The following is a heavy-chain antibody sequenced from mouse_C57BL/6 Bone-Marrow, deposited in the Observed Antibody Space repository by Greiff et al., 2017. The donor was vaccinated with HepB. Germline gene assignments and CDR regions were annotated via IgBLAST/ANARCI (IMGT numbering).Heavy chain of an antibody. Sequence: EVQLQQSGPVLVKPGASVKMSCKASGYTFTDYYMNWVKQSHGKSLEWIGVINPYNGGTSYNQKFKGKATLTVDKSSSTAYMELNSLTSEDSAVYYCARRGFDYYGSSYLAWFAYWGQGTLVTVSA. CDR3: ARRGFDYYGSSYLAWFAY. CDR1: GYTFTDYY. V-gene: IGHV1-19*01. J-gene: IGHJ3*01. CDR2: INPYNGGT. D-gene: IGHD1-1*01.